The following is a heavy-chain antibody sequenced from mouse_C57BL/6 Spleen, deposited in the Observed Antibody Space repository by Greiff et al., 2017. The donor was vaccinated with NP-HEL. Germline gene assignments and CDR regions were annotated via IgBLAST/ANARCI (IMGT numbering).Heavy chain of an antibody. Sequence: VQLQQPGAELVRPGSSVKLSCKASGYTFTSYWMDWVKQRPGQGLAWIGNIYPSASETHYNQKFKDKATLTVDKSSSTAYMQRSSLTSEDSAVYYCARRGSYYGLFAYWGQGTLVTVSA. J-gene: IGHJ3*01. D-gene: IGHD2-1*01. V-gene: IGHV1-61*01. CDR1: GYTFTSYW. CDR3: ARRGSYYGLFAY. CDR2: IYPSASET.